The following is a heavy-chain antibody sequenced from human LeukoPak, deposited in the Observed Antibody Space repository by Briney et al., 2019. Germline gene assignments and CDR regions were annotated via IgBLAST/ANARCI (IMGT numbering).Heavy chain of an antibody. CDR3: ARKESGYSSKSLDY. D-gene: IGHD6-13*01. V-gene: IGHV4-30-2*01. CDR2: IYHSGST. J-gene: IGHJ4*02. CDR1: GGSISSGGYY. Sequence: SQTLSLTCTVSGGSISSGGYYWSWIRQPPGKGLEWIGYIYHSGSTNYNPSLKSRVTISVDKSKNQFSLKLSSVTAADTAVYYCARKESGYSSKSLDYWGQGTLVTVSS.